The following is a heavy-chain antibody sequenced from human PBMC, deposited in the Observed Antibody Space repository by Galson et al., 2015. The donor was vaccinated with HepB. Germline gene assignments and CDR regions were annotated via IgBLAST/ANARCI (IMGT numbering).Heavy chain of an antibody. CDR2: IIPIFGTA. J-gene: IGHJ6*02. CDR3: ARAQKILYYYYYGMDV. Sequence: SVKVSCKASGGTFSSYAISWVRQAPGQGLEWMGGIIPIFGTANYAQKFQGRVTITADESTSTAYMELSSLRSEDTAVYYCARAQKILYYYYYGMDVWGQGTTVTVSS. CDR1: GGTFSSYA. V-gene: IGHV1-69*13.